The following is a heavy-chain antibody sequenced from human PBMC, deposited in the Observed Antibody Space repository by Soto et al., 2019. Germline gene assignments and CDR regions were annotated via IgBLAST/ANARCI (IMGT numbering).Heavy chain of an antibody. V-gene: IGHV6-1*01. D-gene: IGHD1-26*01. CDR1: GDSVSSSSVT. Sequence: SQTLSLTCAISGDSVSSSSVTWNWIRQSPSRGLEWLGRTYYKSKWYNDYAESVKSRITINPDTSKNQFSLHLNSVTPEDTAVYYCVRLIGNSWLDFWGQGTLVTVSS. J-gene: IGHJ5*01. CDR2: TYYKSKWYN. CDR3: VRLIGNSWLDF.